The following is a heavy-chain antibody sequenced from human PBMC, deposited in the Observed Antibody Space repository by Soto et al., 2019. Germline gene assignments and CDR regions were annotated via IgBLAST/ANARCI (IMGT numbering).Heavy chain of an antibody. D-gene: IGHD4-4*01. Sequence: SETLSLTCTVSGGSISSGGYYWSWIRQHPGKGLEWIGYIYYSGSTYYNPSLKSRVTISVDTSKNQFSLKLSSVTAADTAVYYCARERTVTTDSNWFDPWGQGTLVTVSS. CDR1: GGSISSGGYY. CDR2: IYYSGST. J-gene: IGHJ5*02. V-gene: IGHV4-31*03. CDR3: ARERTVTTDSNWFDP.